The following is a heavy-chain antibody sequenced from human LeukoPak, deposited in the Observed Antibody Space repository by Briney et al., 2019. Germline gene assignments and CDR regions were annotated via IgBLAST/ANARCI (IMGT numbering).Heavy chain of an antibody. CDR2: MNPNSGNT. CDR1: GYTFTSYD. CDR3: AREGRYSGYRY. Sequence: ASVKVSCKASGYTFTSYDINWVRQATGQGLEWMGWMNPNSGNTGYAQKFQGRVTMTRNTSISTAYMELSRLRSDDTAVYYCAREGRYSGYRYWGQGTLVTVSS. J-gene: IGHJ4*02. V-gene: IGHV1-8*01. D-gene: IGHD5-12*01.